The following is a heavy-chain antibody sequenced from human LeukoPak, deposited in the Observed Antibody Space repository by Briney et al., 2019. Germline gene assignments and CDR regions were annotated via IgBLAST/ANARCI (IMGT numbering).Heavy chain of an antibody. J-gene: IGHJ4*02. CDR3: GREIPSGSYAPDY. CDR2: ISSSGRSI. CDR1: GFTFSSYS. Sequence: PGGSLRLSCAASGFTFSSYSMNWDRQVPGKGLEWVSYISSSGRSILYADSVKGRFTVSRDNAKNSLYLQMNNLRAEDTAVYYCGREIPSGSYAPDYWGQGILVIVSS. V-gene: IGHV3-21*05. D-gene: IGHD1-26*01.